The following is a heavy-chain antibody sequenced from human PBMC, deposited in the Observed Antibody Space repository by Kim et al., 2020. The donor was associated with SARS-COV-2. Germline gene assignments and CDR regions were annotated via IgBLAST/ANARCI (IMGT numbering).Heavy chain of an antibody. CDR1: GYTFTNYG. V-gene: IGHV1-18*01. D-gene: IGHD1-20*01. CDR3: ARDGSIVTAHNWFDP. J-gene: IGHJ5*02. Sequence: ASVKVSCKTSGYTFTNYGFSWVRQAPGQGLEWMGWISVYNGDTNSAQRFQGRITMTIDSSTSTAYMELRSLRSDDTAVYYCARDGSIVTAHNWFDPWGQGTLVTVSS. CDR2: ISVYNGDT.